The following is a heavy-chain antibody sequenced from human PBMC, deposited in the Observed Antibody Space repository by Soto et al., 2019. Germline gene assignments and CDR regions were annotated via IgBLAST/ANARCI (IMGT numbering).Heavy chain of an antibody. CDR2: TNPILSMS. V-gene: IGHV1-69*02. CDR3: ASSYGSGYRVLDY. Sequence: QVQLVQSGAEVKRPGSSVKVSCKASGDTFTFYSTNWVRQAPGLGLEWMGRTNPILSMSHYAQRLQGRVTMTADKSTSTAYMELSSLKSEDTAIYYCASSYGSGYRVLDYWGQGALVTVSS. J-gene: IGHJ4*02. D-gene: IGHD3-10*01. CDR1: GDTFTFYS.